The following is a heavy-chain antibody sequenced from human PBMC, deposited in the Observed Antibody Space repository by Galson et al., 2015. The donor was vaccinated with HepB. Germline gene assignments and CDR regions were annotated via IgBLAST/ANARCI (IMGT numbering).Heavy chain of an antibody. CDR1: GFTFSDYH. D-gene: IGHD1-26*01. V-gene: IGHV3-11*04. CDR3: ASGEVMGAPDFDY. Sequence: SLRLSCAASGFTFSDYHMSWIRQAPGMGLEWVSYISSSGSTIYYADSVKGRFTISRDNAKNSLYLQMNSLRAEDTAVYYCASGEVMGAPDFDYWGQGTLVTVSS. J-gene: IGHJ4*02. CDR2: ISSSGSTI.